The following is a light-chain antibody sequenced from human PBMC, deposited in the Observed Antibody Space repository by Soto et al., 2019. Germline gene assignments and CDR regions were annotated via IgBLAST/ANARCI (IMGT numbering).Light chain of an antibody. V-gene: IGLV2-14*01. CDR1: SSDVGGYNY. Sequence: QSALTQPASVSGSPGQSITISCTGTSSDVGGYNYVSWYQQPPGKAPTLIIYEVSNRPSGVSNRFSGSKSGNTASLTISGLHTEDEADYYCSSYTTTNTVVFGGGTKLTVL. CDR3: SSYTTTNTVV. CDR2: EVS. J-gene: IGLJ2*01.